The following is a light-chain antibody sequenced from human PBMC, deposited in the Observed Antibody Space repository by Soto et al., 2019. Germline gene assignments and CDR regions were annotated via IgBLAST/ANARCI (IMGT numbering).Light chain of an antibody. CDR1: SSNIGARYD. Sequence: QPVLTQPPSVSGAPGQRITISCTGSSSNIGARYDVHWYRQLPGTAPKLLLYGDNNRPSGVPDRFSGSRSGASASLAITGLQADDEADYFCQSYDSSLNRVFGTGTKVTVL. CDR2: GDN. J-gene: IGLJ1*01. CDR3: QSYDSSLNRV. V-gene: IGLV1-40*01.